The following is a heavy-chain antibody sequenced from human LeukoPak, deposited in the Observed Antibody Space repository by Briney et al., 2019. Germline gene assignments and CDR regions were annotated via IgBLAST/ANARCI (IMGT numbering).Heavy chain of an antibody. CDR1: GYTFTGYY. J-gene: IGHJ6*03. Sequence: ASVKVSCKASGYTFTGYYMHWVRQAPGQGLEWMGWINPNSGGTNYAQEFQGRVTMTRDTSISTAYMELSRLRSDDTAVYYSARVKFVTMVRGAPYYMDVWGEGTTVTISS. V-gene: IGHV1-2*02. CDR3: ARVKFVTMVRGAPYYMDV. CDR2: INPNSGGT. D-gene: IGHD3-10*01.